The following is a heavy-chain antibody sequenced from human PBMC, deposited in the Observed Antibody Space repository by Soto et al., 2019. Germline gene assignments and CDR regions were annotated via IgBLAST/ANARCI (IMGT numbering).Heavy chain of an antibody. CDR1: GFTFSSYA. Sequence: EVQLLESGGGLVQPGASLRLSCAASGFTFSSYAMSWVRQAPGQGLEWVSVISGSGGSTYYADSVKGRFTISRDNSKNTVYLQRKSLRAEDTAVYYFAKDRILVVAAGRNGMDVWGQGNPVTVSS. CDR2: ISGSGGST. V-gene: IGHV3-23*01. J-gene: IGHJ6*02. D-gene: IGHD2-2*01. CDR3: AKDRILVVAAGRNGMDV.